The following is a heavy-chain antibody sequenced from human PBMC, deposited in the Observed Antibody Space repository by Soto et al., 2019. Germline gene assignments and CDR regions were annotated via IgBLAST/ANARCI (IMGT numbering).Heavy chain of an antibody. J-gene: IGHJ4*02. CDR3: ARCRREAVAGHTLDN. D-gene: IGHD6-13*01. CDR2: IYNSGST. Sequence: SETLSLTCTVSGGSISSNYWTWIRQPPGKGLEWIGYIYNSGSTNYNPSLKSRVTISEDTSKSQFSLKVNSMTAADTAVYYGARCRREAVAGHTLDNWGQGILVTVTS. CDR1: GGSISSNY. V-gene: IGHV4-59*01.